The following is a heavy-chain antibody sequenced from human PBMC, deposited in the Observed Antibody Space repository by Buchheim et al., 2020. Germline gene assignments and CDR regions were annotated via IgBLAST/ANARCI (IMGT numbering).Heavy chain of an antibody. Sequence: QVQLVQSGAEVKKPGSSVKVSCKASGGTFSSYAISWVRQAPGQGLEWMGGFIPIFGTANYAQKFQGSVTITADDSTSTAYMELSSLRSEDTAVYYCARDDIGSSGYSDVYYYYYGMDVWGQGTT. CDR1: GGTFSSYA. D-gene: IGHD3-22*01. V-gene: IGHV1-69*12. CDR2: FIPIFGTA. CDR3: ARDDIGSSGYSDVYYYYYGMDV. J-gene: IGHJ6*02.